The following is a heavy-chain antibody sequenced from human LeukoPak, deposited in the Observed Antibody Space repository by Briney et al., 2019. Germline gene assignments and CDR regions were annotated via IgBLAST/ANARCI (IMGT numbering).Heavy chain of an antibody. CDR2: ISYDGGNK. J-gene: IGHJ6*02. CDR3: AKAHPETRGSHYYYYGMDV. D-gene: IGHD1-26*01. CDR1: GFTFSSYG. V-gene: IGHV3-30*18. Sequence: GGSLRLSCAASGFTFSSYGMHWVRQAPGKGLEWVAVISYDGGNKYYADSVKGRFTISRDNSKNTLYLQMNSLRAEDTAVYYCAKAHPETRGSHYYYYGMDVWGQGTTVTVSS.